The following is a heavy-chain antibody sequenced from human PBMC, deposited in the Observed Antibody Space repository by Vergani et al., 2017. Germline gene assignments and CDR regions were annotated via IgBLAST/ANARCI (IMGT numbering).Heavy chain of an antibody. Sequence: QVQLQESGPGLVKPSETLSLTCTVSGGSVSSGSYYWSWIRQPAGKGLEWIGYIYYSGSTNYNPSLKSRVTISVDTSKNQFSLKLSSVTAADTAVYYCARGRKGGPWDYWGQGTLVTVSS. V-gene: IGHV4-61*10. CDR1: GGSVSSGSYY. CDR3: ARGRKGGPWDY. D-gene: IGHD1-14*01. J-gene: IGHJ4*02. CDR2: IYYSGST.